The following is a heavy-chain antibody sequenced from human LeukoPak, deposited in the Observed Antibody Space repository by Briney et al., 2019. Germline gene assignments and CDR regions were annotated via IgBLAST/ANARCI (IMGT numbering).Heavy chain of an antibody. Sequence: ASVTVSCKASGYTFTDFYMHWVRQAPGQGLEWMGYISPTSGGTKYAQNFQGRVTMTRDTSISTAYMELNSLTSDDTAVYYCARTYYYDSSGQPWGFDPWGQGTLVTVSS. D-gene: IGHD3-22*01. CDR2: ISPTSGGT. J-gene: IGHJ5*02. V-gene: IGHV1-2*02. CDR3: ARTYYYDSSGQPWGFDP. CDR1: GYTFTDFY.